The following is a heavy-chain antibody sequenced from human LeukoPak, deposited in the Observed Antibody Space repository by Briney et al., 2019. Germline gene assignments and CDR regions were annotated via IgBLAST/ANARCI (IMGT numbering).Heavy chain of an antibody. J-gene: IGHJ4*02. D-gene: IGHD3-10*01. Sequence: SETPSFTCSVSGYSIRSGYYWGWIRQPPGKGLEWIGGIYHSENTYYNPSLKSRVTISVDTSKNQFSLKLNSVTAADTAVYYCARFADLWSPFDYWGQGTLVTVSS. CDR3: ARFADLWSPFDY. CDR2: IYHSENT. V-gene: IGHV4-38-2*02. CDR1: GYSIRSGYY.